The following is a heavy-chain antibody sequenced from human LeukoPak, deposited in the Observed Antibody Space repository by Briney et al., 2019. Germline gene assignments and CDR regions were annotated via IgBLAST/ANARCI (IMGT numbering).Heavy chain of an antibody. Sequence: SETLSLTCTVSGGSISTYYWTWIRQPPGKGLEWIGYIYYSGSTNYSPSLKSRVTISVDTSKNQFSLKLSSVTAADTAVYFCARGKFYYGTTGYDYYFDYWGQGTLVTVSS. CDR2: IYYSGST. D-gene: IGHD3-22*01. CDR1: GGSISTYY. V-gene: IGHV4-59*01. J-gene: IGHJ4*02. CDR3: ARGKFYYGTTGYDYYFDY.